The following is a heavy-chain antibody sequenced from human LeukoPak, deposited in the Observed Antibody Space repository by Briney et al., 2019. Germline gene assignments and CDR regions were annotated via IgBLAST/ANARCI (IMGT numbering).Heavy chain of an antibody. CDR3: AREDGYNGGPSDY. D-gene: IGHD5-24*01. Sequence: SVNVSCKASGGTFSSYAISWVRQAPGQGLEWMGGIIPIFGTANYAQKFQGRVTITADESTSTAYMELSSLRSEDTAVYYCAREDGYNGGPSDYWGQGTLVTVSS. CDR2: IIPIFGTA. J-gene: IGHJ4*02. CDR1: GGTFSSYA. V-gene: IGHV1-69*13.